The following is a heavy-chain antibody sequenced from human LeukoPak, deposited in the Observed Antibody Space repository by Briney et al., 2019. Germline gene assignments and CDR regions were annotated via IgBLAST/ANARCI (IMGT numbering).Heavy chain of an antibody. D-gene: IGHD6-19*01. V-gene: IGHV3-30*02. Sequence: PGGSLRLSCAASGFTFISYGMYWVRQAPGKGLESVAFIRYDGSNKYYADSVKGRFTVSRDNSKNTLYLQMKSLRAEDTAVYYCARTGYSSGWEYYYMDVWGKGTTVTVSS. CDR1: GFTFISYG. CDR2: IRYDGSNK. CDR3: ARTGYSSGWEYYYMDV. J-gene: IGHJ6*03.